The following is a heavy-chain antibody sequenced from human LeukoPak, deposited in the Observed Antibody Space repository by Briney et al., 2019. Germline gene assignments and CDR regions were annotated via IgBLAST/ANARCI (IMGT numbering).Heavy chain of an antibody. J-gene: IGHJ4*02. CDR3: ARDYYDSSGYYS. D-gene: IGHD3-22*01. CDR1: GYTFTGYY. Sequence: ASVKVSCKASGYTFTGYYMHWVRQAPGQGLEWMGWINPNSGGTNYAQEFQGRVTMTRDTSISTAYMELSRLRSDDTAVYYCARDYYDSSGYYSWGQGTLVTVSS. CDR2: INPNSGGT. V-gene: IGHV1-2*02.